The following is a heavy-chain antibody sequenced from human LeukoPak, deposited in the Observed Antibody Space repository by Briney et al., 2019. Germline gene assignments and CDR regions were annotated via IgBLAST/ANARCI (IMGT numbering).Heavy chain of an antibody. CDR2: ISYDGSNK. V-gene: IGHV3-30-3*01. J-gene: IGHJ4*02. CDR3: ARGGPKGHFDY. D-gene: IGHD3-16*01. CDR1: GFTFSSYA. Sequence: PGRSLRLSCAASGFTFSSYAMHWVRQAPGKGLEWVAVISYDGSNKYYADSVKGRFTISRDNSKNTLYLQMNSLRAEDTAVYYCARGGPKGHFDYWGQGTLVTVSS.